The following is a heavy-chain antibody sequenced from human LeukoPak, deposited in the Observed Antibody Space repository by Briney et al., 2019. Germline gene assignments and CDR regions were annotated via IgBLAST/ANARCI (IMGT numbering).Heavy chain of an antibody. V-gene: IGHV1-3*01. CDR3: ARDRYCSGGSCLRSWFDP. D-gene: IGHD2-15*01. CDR2: NNAGNGNT. J-gene: IGHJ5*02. CDR1: GYTFTSYA. Sequence: ASVKVSCKASGYTFTSYAMHWVRQAPGQRLEWMGWNNAGNGNTKYSQKFQGRVTITRDTSASTAYMELSSLRSEDTAVYYCARDRYCSGGSCLRSWFDPWGQGTLVTVSS.